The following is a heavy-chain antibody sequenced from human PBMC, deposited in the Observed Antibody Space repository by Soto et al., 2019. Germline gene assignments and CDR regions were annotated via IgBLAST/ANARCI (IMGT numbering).Heavy chain of an antibody. CDR2: IYHAGSV. CDR3: DRTFDYYGMDV. Sequence: PSETLSLTCAVSGYSIGSGYYWAWIRQSPGKGLEWIGSIYHAGSVYYNPSLNGRVALSMDTSKNHFSLKLTSVTAADTAVYYCDRTFDYYGMDVWGQGTKATVS. V-gene: IGHV4-38-2*01. CDR1: GYSIGSGYY. J-gene: IGHJ6*02.